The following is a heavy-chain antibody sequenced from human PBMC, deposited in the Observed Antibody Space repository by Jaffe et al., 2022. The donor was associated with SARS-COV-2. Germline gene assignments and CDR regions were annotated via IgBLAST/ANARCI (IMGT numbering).Heavy chain of an antibody. Sequence: QVELVESGGGVVQPGRSLRLTCAASGFNFNTYTIHWVRQAPGKGLEWVAVIWSDGNNKYYVESVKGRFTISRDNSENTAHLQMNSLRDEDTAVYYCARGGFCDNTRCFAAYSGLDVWGQGTSVIVSS. CDR1: GFNFNTYT. J-gene: IGHJ6*02. CDR2: IWSDGNNK. V-gene: IGHV3-33*01. D-gene: IGHD1-1*01. CDR3: ARGGFCDNTRCFAAYSGLDV.